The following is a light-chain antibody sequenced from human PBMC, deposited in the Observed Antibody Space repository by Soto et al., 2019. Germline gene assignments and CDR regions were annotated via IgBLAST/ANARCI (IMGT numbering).Light chain of an antibody. J-gene: IGKJ1*01. CDR3: LQSYDTPPWT. CDR2: AAS. CDR1: QTVTNY. V-gene: IGKV1-39*01. Sequence: DIQMTQSPSSLSASLGDTVTITCRASQTVTNYLNWYHQRPGSSPKLLIFAASSLHSGVSSRFXGRGSGTHFTLTISSLQPEDFGTYYCLQSYDTPPWTFGQGTKVELK.